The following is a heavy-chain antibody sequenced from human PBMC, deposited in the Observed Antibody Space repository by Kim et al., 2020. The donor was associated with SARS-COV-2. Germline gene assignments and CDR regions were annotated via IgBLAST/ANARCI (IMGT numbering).Heavy chain of an antibody. CDR3: ARLRTGGVIVRSHYFDY. D-gene: IGHD3-16*02. J-gene: IGHJ4*02. CDR2: IYPGDSDT. V-gene: IGHV5-51*01. Sequence: GESLKISCKGSGYSFTSYWIGWVRQMPGKGLEWMGIIYPGDSDTRYSPSFQGQVTISADKSISTAYLQWSSLKASDTAMYYCARLRTGGVIVRSHYFDYWGQGTLVTVSS. CDR1: GYSFTSYW.